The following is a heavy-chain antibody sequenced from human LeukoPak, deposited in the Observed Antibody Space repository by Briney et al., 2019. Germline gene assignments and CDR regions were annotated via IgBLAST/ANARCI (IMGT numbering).Heavy chain of an antibody. V-gene: IGHV3-7*01. CDR3: ARDLDSSSWWNWFDP. CDR1: GFTFSTYW. CDR2: IKQDGSEK. Sequence: GGSLRLSCAASGFTFSTYWMSWVRQAPGKGLEWVANIKQDGSEKKYMDSVKGRFTISRDNAKNSLYLQMNSLRAEDTAMYYCARDLDSSSWWNWFDPWGQGTLVTVSS. D-gene: IGHD6-13*01. J-gene: IGHJ5*02.